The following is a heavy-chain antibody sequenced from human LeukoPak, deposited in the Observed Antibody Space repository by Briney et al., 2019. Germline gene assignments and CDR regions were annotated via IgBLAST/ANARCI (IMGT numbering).Heavy chain of an antibody. V-gene: IGHV3-23*01. D-gene: IGHD6-13*01. CDR2: ISGSGAST. CDR1: GFTFSTNA. J-gene: IGHJ4*02. Sequence: PGGSLRLSCLTSGFTFSTNAMSWVRQAPGKGLEWISGISGSGASTYYADSVKGRFTISRDNSKNTLYLQMNSLRAEDTAVYYCARVGGIAAAGTLYFDYWGQGTLVTVSS. CDR3: ARVGGIAAAGTLYFDY.